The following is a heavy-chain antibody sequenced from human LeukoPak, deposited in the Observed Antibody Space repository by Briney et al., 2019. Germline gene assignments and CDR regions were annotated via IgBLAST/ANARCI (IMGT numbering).Heavy chain of an antibody. J-gene: IGHJ4*02. CDR3: ARDQQHLDSSGYAGDY. V-gene: IGHV1-46*01. CDR2: INPSGGST. D-gene: IGHD3-22*01. CDR1: GYTFTSYY. Sequence: ASVKVSCKASGYTFTSYYMHWVRQAPGQGLEWMGIINPSGGSTSYAQKFQGRVTMTRDTSTSTVYMELSSLRSEDTAVYYCARDQQHLDSSGYAGDYWGQGTLVTVSS.